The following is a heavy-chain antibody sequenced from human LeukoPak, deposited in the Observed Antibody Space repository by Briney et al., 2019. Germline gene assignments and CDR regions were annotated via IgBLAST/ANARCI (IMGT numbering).Heavy chain of an antibody. V-gene: IGHV3-30*02. CDR1: GFIFSNYG. Sequence: GGSPRLSCAASGFIFSNYGIHWVRQAPGKGLDWVAFIRYDGSNKYYTDSVKGRFTISRDNSKNTLYLQMNSLRAEDTAVYYCAKSRGSYGYDAFDIWGQGTMVTVSS. CDR3: AKSRGSYGYDAFDI. CDR2: IRYDGSNK. J-gene: IGHJ3*02. D-gene: IGHD1-26*01.